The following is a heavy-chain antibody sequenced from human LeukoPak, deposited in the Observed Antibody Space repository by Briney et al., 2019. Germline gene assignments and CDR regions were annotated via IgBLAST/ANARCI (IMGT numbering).Heavy chain of an antibody. CDR2: ISSSSSYI. V-gene: IGHV3-21*01. CDR3: ARDLAPYYYDSSGYYSGPFDY. D-gene: IGHD3-22*01. J-gene: IGHJ4*02. CDR1: GFTFSSYS. Sequence: KSGGSLRLSCAASGFTFSSYSMNWVRQAPGKGLEWVSSISSSSSYIYYADSVKGRFTISRDNAQNSLYLQMNSLRAEDTAVYYCARDLAPYYYDSSGYYSGPFDYWGQGTLVTVSS.